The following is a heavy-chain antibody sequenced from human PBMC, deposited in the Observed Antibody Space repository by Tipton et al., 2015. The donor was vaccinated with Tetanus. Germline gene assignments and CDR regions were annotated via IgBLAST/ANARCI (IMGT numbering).Heavy chain of an antibody. CDR3: ARQTSTGIGGRGPFDY. V-gene: IGHV4-39*01. D-gene: IGHD2-15*01. CDR1: GGSLTSSLYY. J-gene: IGHJ4*02. CDR2: FYNGDTT. Sequence: LRLSCTVSGGSLTSSLYYWGWIRQPPGKGLEWIGNFYNGDTTHYNVSLKGRVTISVDTSKHQFSLKLTSLSAADTAVYYCARQTSTGIGGRGPFDYWGQGTVVIVSS.